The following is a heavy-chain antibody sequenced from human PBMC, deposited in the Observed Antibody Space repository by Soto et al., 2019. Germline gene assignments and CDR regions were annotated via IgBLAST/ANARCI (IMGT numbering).Heavy chain of an antibody. CDR3: ARGERGAFDL. Sequence: EVQLLESGGGLVQPGESLRLSCAASGFTFSYYWMHWVRQAPGMGLVWVSRIHSDGSSTTYADSVKGRFTISRDNARNTLYLQMNSLRAEDTDEYYCARGERGAFDLWGQGTVLTVSS. D-gene: IGHD1-26*01. V-gene: IGHV3-74*01. J-gene: IGHJ3*01. CDR2: IHSDGSST. CDR1: GFTFSYYW.